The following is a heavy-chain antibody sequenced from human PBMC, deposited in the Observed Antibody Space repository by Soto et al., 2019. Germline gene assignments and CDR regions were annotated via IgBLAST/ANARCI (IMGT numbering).Heavy chain of an antibody. CDR3: AKDSSGYYYYYMDV. CDR1: GFTFSSYG. V-gene: IGHV3-30*18. J-gene: IGHJ6*03. CDR2: ISYDGSNK. D-gene: IGHD6-6*01. Sequence: GGSLRLSCAASGFTFSSYGMHWVRQAPGKGLEWVAVISYDGSNKYYADSVKGRFTISRDNSKNTLYLQMNSLRAEDTAVYYCAKDSSGYYYYYMDVWGKGTTVTVSS.